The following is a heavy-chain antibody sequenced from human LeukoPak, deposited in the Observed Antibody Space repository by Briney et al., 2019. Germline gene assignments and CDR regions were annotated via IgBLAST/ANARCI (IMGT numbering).Heavy chain of an antibody. CDR2: IYYSGST. CDR3: ARASFGDYSAEYFHH. J-gene: IGHJ1*01. Sequence: SQTLSLTCTVSGGSISSGDYYWRWIRQPPGKGGEWVGYIYYSGSTNYNPSLKSRVTISVDTSKNQFSLKLNSVTAADTAVYYCARASFGDYSAEYFHHWGQGTLVTVSS. V-gene: IGHV4-30-4*08. D-gene: IGHD4-17*01. CDR1: GGSISSGDYY.